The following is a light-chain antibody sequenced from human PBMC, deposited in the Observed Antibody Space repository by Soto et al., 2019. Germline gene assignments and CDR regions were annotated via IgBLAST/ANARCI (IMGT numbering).Light chain of an antibody. V-gene: IGKV3-11*01. J-gene: IGKJ5*01. Sequence: EIVLTQSPATLSLSPGERGTLSCRASQSVSSYLAWYQQKPGQAPRLLIYDASNRATGIPARFSGSGSGTDFTLIISSLEPEDSAVYYCQQRSDWITFGQGTRLESK. CDR2: DAS. CDR3: QQRSDWIT. CDR1: QSVSSY.